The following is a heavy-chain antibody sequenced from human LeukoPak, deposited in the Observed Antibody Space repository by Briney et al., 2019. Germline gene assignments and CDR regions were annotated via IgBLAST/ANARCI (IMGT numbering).Heavy chain of an antibody. CDR1: GATTDDYG. D-gene: IGHD6-13*01. Sequence: GGSLRLSCAVSGATTDDYGMSWVRQAPGKGLEWVSGINWDGTNTYYAESVKGRFTISRDSAEKSLYLHMNSLRDDDTAFYYCVKDLSSDWYSSDYWGQGTLVTVSS. CDR2: INWDGTNT. V-gene: IGHV3-20*04. CDR3: VKDLSSDWYSSDY. J-gene: IGHJ4*02.